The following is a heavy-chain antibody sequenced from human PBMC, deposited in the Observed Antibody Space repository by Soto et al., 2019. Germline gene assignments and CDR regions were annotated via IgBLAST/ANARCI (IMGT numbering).Heavy chain of an antibody. Sequence: GSLRLSCAASGFTFRIYSMHWVRQSPGKGLEWVAVMWYDGTNKYYGESVKGRFTISRDNSENTLYLQMNSLRVEDTAVYYCARDATFGTKGGSFDIWGHGTLVTVSS. CDR1: GFTFRIYS. CDR2: MWYDGTNK. J-gene: IGHJ3*02. D-gene: IGHD3-16*01. V-gene: IGHV3-33*01. CDR3: ARDATFGTKGGSFDI.